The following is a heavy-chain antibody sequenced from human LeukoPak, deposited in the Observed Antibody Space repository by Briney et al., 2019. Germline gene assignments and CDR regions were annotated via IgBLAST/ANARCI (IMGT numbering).Heavy chain of an antibody. V-gene: IGHV4-4*07. CDR3: ARDITMVRGVLDAFDI. Sequence: SETLSLTCTVSGGSLSSYYWSWIRQPAGKGLEWIGRIYTSGSTNYNPSLKSRVTMSVDTSKNQFSLKLSSVTAADTAVYYCARDITMVRGVLDAFDIWGQGTMVTVSS. CDR1: GGSLSSYY. D-gene: IGHD3-10*01. J-gene: IGHJ3*02. CDR2: IYTSGST.